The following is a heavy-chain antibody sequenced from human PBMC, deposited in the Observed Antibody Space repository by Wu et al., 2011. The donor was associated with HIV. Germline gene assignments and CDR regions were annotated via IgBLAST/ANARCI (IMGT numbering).Heavy chain of an antibody. CDR3: ARAYSSAAGQFDY. D-gene: IGHD6-25*01. CDR1: GGTFRSSA. CDR2: IIPVFGTA. Sequence: QVQLVQSGAEVRKPGSSMKVSCKASGGTFRSSALSWVRQAPGQGLEWMGTIIPVFGTANYAQKFQGRVTITTDKSTTTAYMELSSLRSEDTAVYYCARAYSSAAGQFDYWGQGTLVTVSS. V-gene: IGHV1-69*05. J-gene: IGHJ4*02.